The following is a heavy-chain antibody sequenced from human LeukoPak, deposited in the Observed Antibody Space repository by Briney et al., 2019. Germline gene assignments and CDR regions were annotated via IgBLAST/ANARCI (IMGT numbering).Heavy chain of an antibody. V-gene: IGHV3-15*01. CDR1: GGSFSGYY. D-gene: IGHD2/OR15-2a*01. J-gene: IGHJ3*02. CDR3: TTDYFATANDAFDI. Sequence: PSETLSLTCAVYGGSFSGYYWSWVRQAPGKGLEWVGRIKSKTDGGTTDYAAPVKGRFAISRDDSKNTLYLQMNSLKTEDTVVYYCTTDYFATANDAFDIWGQGTMVTVSS. CDR2: IKSKTDGGTT.